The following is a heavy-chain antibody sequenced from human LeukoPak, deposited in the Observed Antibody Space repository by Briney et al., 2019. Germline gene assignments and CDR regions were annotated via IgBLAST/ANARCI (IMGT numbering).Heavy chain of an antibody. CDR2: INPNSGGT. J-gene: IGHJ4*02. V-gene: IGHV1-2*02. D-gene: IGHD2-2*01. CDR3: ARVAYCSSTSCYRLFDY. CDR1: GYTFTGYY. Sequence: ASVKVSCKASGYTFTGYYMHWVRQAPGQGLEWMGWINPNSGGTNYAQKFQGRVTMTRDTSISTAYMELSGLRSDDTAVYYCARVAYCSSTSCYRLFDYWGQGTLVTVSS.